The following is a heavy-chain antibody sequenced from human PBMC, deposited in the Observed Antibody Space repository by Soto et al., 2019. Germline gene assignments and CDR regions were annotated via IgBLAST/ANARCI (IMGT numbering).Heavy chain of an antibody. CDR3: ARNLYGRVFDI. V-gene: IGHV1-18*04. CDR2: INAFDGDT. Sequence: QAQLEQSGPEVKRPGASLKVSCKASAYTFTSYHISWVRQAPGQGLEWIGWINAFDGDTNYSQNFQDRGTMTANRSTDTAYLDLRSLGFDDTAIYYCARNLYGRVFDIWGQGTMVTVSS. D-gene: IGHD2-8*01. CDR1: AYTFTSYH. J-gene: IGHJ3*02.